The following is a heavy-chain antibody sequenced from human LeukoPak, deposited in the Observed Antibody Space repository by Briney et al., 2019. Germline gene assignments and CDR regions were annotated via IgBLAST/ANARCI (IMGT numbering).Heavy chain of an antibody. CDR2: IKSDGSTT. CDR1: GFTFSSYW. V-gene: IGHV3-74*01. D-gene: IGHD4-17*01. CDR3: ARDQTYGDYWYFDL. J-gene: IGHJ2*01. Sequence: PGGSLRLSCAASGFTFSSYWMHWVRQVPGKGLVWVSRIKSDGSTTTYADSVKGRFTISRDNAKNTLYPQMNSLRAEDTAVYYCARDQTYGDYWYFDLWGRGTLVTVPS.